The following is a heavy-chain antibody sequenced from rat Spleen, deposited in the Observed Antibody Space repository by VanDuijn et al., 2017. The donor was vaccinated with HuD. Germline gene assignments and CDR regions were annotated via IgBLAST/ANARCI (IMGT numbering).Heavy chain of an antibody. CDR3: TRHRPGNNWFAY. D-gene: IGHD1-12*02. CDR2: ISTGGGNT. CDR1: GFTFSNYH. J-gene: IGHJ3*01. Sequence: EVQLVGSGGGLVQPGRSLKLSCAASGFTFSNYHMAWVRQAPTKGLEWVASISTGGGNTYYRDSVKGRFTIPRDDAESTLYLQMDTLRSEDTATYYCTRHRPGNNWFAYWGQGTLVTVSS. V-gene: IGHV5-25*01.